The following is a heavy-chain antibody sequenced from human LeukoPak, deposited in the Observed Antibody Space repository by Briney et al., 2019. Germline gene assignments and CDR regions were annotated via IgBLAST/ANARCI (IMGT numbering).Heavy chain of an antibody. J-gene: IGHJ4*02. V-gene: IGHV3-21*06. Sequence: GGSLRLSCAASGFTFSDYSLNWVRQAPGKGLEWVSCISGDSRYIYYADSLKGRSTISRDNAQNSLYLHMNNLRAEDTAVYYCARGPFSSSWSEFDYWGQGTMVTVSS. CDR2: ISGDSRYI. CDR1: GFTFSDYS. D-gene: IGHD6-13*01. CDR3: ARGPFSSSWSEFDY.